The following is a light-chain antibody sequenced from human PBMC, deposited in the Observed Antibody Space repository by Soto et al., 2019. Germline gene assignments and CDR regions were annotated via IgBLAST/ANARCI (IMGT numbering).Light chain of an antibody. CDR3: CAYAGTYV. CDR1: SGDIGSYNL. Sequence: QSVLTQPASVSGSPGQSITIPCTGTSGDIGSYNLVSWYQQYPDKAPNLLVYDVDRRPSGVPDRFSGSKSGNTASLTISGLQIDDEADYFCCAYAGTYVFGSGTKVTVL. CDR2: DVD. J-gene: IGLJ1*01. V-gene: IGLV2-23*02.